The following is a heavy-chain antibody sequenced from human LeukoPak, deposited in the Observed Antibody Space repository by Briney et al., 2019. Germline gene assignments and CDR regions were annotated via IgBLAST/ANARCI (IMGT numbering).Heavy chain of an antibody. J-gene: IGHJ5*02. D-gene: IGHD3-9*01. Sequence: ASVKVSCKASGYTFTGYYMHWVRQAPGQGLEWMGWINPNSGGTNYAQKFQGWVTMTRDTSISTAYMELSGLRSDDTAVYYCARDRGGLRYFDWLSWFDPWGQGTLVTVSS. V-gene: IGHV1-2*04. CDR1: GYTFTGYY. CDR3: ARDRGGLRYFDWLSWFDP. CDR2: INPNSGGT.